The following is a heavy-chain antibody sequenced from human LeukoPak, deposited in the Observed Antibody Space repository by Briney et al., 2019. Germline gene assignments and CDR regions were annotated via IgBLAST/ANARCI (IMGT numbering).Heavy chain of an antibody. Sequence: SETLSLTCTVSGGSITSGGYYWIWIRQHPGKGLEWIGYIYYSGTTNYNPSLKSRVTISVDASKNQFSLKLSSVTAADTAVYYCARGGGYYDSSGPFQHWGQGTLVTVSS. CDR1: GGSITSGGYY. D-gene: IGHD3-22*01. CDR3: ARGGGYYDSSGPFQH. V-gene: IGHV4-61*08. J-gene: IGHJ1*01. CDR2: IYYSGTT.